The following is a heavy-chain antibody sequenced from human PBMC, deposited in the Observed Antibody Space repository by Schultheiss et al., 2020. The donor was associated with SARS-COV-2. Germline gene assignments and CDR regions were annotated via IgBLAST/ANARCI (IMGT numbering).Heavy chain of an antibody. CDR2: ISYDGSNK. V-gene: IGHV3-30*03. CDR3: ARAADSTRKGSYYYYYGMDV. D-gene: IGHD2/OR15-2a*01. CDR1: GFTFSSYG. J-gene: IGHJ6*02. Sequence: GGSLRLSCAASGFTFSSYGMHWVRQAPGKGLEWVAVISYDGSNKYYADSVKGRFTISRDNSKNTLYLQMNSLRAEDTAVYYCARAADSTRKGSYYYYYGMDVWGQGTTVTVSS.